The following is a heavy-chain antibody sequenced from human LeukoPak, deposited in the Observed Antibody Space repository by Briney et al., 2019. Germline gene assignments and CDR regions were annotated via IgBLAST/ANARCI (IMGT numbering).Heavy chain of an antibody. D-gene: IGHD1-1*01. V-gene: IGHV3-23*01. CDR3: ATPLDAPGTTYYFDY. Sequence: PGGSLRLSCAASGFTFSSYAMSWVRQAPGKGLEWVSAISGSGGSTYHADSVKGRFTISRDNSKNTLYLQMNSLRAEDTAVYYCATPLDAPGTTYYFDYWGQGTLVTVSS. CDR1: GFTFSSYA. J-gene: IGHJ4*02. CDR2: ISGSGGST.